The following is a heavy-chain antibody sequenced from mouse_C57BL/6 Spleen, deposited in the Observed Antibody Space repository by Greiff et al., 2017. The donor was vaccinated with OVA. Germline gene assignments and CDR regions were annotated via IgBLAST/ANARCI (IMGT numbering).Heavy chain of an antibody. V-gene: IGHV1-76*01. CDR2: IYPGSGNT. J-gene: IGHJ4*01. Sequence: VQVVESGAELVRPGASVKLSCKASGYTFTDYYINWVKQRPGQGLEWIARIYPGSGNTYYNEKFKGKATLTAEKSSSTAYMQLSSLTSEDSAVYFCARDSNYAYYAMDYWGQGTSVTVSS. CDR3: ARDSNYAYYAMDY. D-gene: IGHD2-5*01. CDR1: GYTFTDYY.